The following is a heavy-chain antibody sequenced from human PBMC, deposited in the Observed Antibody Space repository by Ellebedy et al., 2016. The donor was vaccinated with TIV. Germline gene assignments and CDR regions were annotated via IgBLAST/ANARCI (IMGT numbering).Heavy chain of an antibody. CDR3: AKGSSSGFNYDRVGFQY. J-gene: IGHJ4*02. Sequence: GQSLKISCAASGFAFGSFAMHWVRQAPGKGLEWLSVISGDGVNTYSPASVKGRSTITRDNSKNTLFLQVNRLRAEDTAVYYCAKGSSSGFNYDRVGFQYWGQGTLVTVSS. V-gene: IGHV3-23*01. D-gene: IGHD3-22*01. CDR2: ISGDGVNT. CDR1: GFAFGSFA.